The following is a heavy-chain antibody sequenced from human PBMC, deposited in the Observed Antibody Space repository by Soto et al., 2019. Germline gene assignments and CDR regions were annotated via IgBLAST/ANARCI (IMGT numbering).Heavy chain of an antibody. CDR3: ARGREEAGGPFDY. V-gene: IGHV4-31*03. Sequence: QVQLQESGPGLVKPSQTLSLTCSVSGASISSGNYYWSWIRQHPGKGLEWIGYIYYTGSTYYNPSLRSRITISEDMSKNHFSLRLSSVTDADTAVYYCARGREEAGGPFDYWGQGTLVTVSS. CDR1: GASISSGNYY. D-gene: IGHD3-10*01. J-gene: IGHJ4*02. CDR2: IYYTGST.